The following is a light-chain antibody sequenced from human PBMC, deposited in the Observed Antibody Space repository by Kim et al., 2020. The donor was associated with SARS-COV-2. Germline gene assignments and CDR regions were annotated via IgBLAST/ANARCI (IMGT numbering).Light chain of an antibody. Sequence: LSPGERPTLSCSASQSVSSSYLSWYQPNPGQAPRLLIYGASSRGTGITDRFSGSGSGTDFTLTISRLEPEDFAVYYCQQYGSSFTFGPGTKVDIK. J-gene: IGKJ3*01. CDR2: GAS. V-gene: IGKV3-20*01. CDR3: QQYGSSFT. CDR1: QSVSSSY.